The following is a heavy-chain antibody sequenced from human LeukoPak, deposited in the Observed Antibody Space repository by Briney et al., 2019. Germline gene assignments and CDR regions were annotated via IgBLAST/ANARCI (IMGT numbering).Heavy chain of an antibody. CDR3: AREKSIYNVVNKTANYYYFSDV. V-gene: IGHV3-23*01. J-gene: IGHJ6*03. Sequence: GGSLRLSCAASGFTFSSYAMSWVRQAPGKGLEWVSAISGSGGSTYYADSVKGRFTISRDNSKNTLYLQMNSLRAEDTAVYFCAREKSIYNVVNKTANYYYFSDVWGKGATVTVSS. CDR1: GFTFSSYA. CDR2: ISGSGGST. D-gene: IGHD2-21*01.